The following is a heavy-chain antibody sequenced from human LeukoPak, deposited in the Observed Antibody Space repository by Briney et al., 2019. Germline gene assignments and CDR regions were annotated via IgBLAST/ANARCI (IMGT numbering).Heavy chain of an antibody. CDR3: AKDDAWLRFGE. CDR1: GFTFSSYG. Sequence: GGSLRLSCAASGFTFSSYGMSWVRQAPGKGLEWVSAISGSGGSTYYADSVKGRFTISRDNSKNTVYLQVISLTAEDTAVYYCAKDDAWLRFGEWSQGTLVTVSS. V-gene: IGHV3-23*01. J-gene: IGHJ4*02. CDR2: ISGSGGST. D-gene: IGHD3-10*01.